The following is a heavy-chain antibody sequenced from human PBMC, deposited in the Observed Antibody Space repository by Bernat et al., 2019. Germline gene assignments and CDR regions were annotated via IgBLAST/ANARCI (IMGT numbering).Heavy chain of an antibody. CDR1: GFTFSSYA. J-gene: IGHJ4*02. D-gene: IGHD6-19*01. CDR3: ASNRHRPIAVAGTEVDY. V-gene: IGHV3-30-3*01. Sequence: QVQLVESGGGVVQPGRPLRLSCAASGFTFSSYAMHWVRQAPGKGLEWVAVISYDGSNKYYADSVKGRFTISRDNSKNTLYLQMNSLRAEDTAVYYCASNRHRPIAVAGTEVDYWGQGTLVTVSS. CDR2: ISYDGSNK.